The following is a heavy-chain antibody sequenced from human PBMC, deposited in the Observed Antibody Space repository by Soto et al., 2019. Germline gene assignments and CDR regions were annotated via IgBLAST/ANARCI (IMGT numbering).Heavy chain of an antibody. CDR3: TRHVWELSVYYMDV. CDR2: IRSKVNSYGT. V-gene: IGHV3-73*01. D-gene: IGHD3-10*01. J-gene: IGHJ6*03. Sequence: GGSLRLSCAASGFTFSGSAMHWVRQASGKGLEWVGRIRSKVNSYGTAYAASVKGRFTISRDDLKNTAYLQMNSLKTEDTAVYYCTRHVWELSVYYMDVWGKGTTVTVSS. CDR1: GFTFSGSA.